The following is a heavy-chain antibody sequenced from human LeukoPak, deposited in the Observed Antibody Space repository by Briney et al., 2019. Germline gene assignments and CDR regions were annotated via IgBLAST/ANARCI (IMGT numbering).Heavy chain of an antibody. J-gene: IGHJ4*02. D-gene: IGHD6-6*01. CDR2: IGSGGGST. V-gene: IGHV3-23*01. CDR1: GFTFGSYA. Sequence: GGSLRLSCAASGFTFGSYAMSWVRQAPGKGLEWVSGIGSGGGSTYYADSVKGRFTISRDNSKNTLYLQMNSLKAEDTAVYYCAKEAPTLYSSSAVFDYWGQGTLVTVSS. CDR3: AKEAPTLYSSSAVFDY.